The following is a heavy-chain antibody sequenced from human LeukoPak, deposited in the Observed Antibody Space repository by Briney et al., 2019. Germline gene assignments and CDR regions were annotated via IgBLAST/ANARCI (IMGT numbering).Heavy chain of an antibody. D-gene: IGHD6-19*01. J-gene: IGHJ4*02. CDR3: AKHGSGRYFDY. V-gene: IGHV3-23*01. CDR1: GFTFSSCA. Sequence: PGGSLRLSCAASGFTFSSCAMTWVRQAPGKGLEWVSALSDSGSSTYYADSVKGRFTISRDNSKNTLYLQMNSLRAEDTAVYYCAKHGSGRYFDYWGQGTLVTVSS. CDR2: LSDSGSST.